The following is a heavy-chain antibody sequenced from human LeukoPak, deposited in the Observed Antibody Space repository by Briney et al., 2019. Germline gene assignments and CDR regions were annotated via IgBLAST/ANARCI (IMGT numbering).Heavy chain of an antibody. CDR3: ARGVLYDSSDYLRS. Sequence: GGSLRLSCAASGFTCSSYEMKWFRQAPGKWLGCVSYISSSGRTIYYSDSVKGRFTISRDNAKNSLYLQMNRLRAEDTAVYYCARGVLYDSSDYLRSWGQGTLVTVSS. CDR1: GFTCSSYE. CDR2: ISSSGRTI. V-gene: IGHV3-48*03. D-gene: IGHD3-22*01. J-gene: IGHJ4*02.